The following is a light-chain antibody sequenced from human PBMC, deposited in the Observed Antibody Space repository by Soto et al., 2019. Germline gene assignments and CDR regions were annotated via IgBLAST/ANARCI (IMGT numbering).Light chain of an antibody. CDR2: DAS. J-gene: IGKJ3*01. CDR3: QQYDNLPLT. V-gene: IGKV1-33*01. CDR1: QDISNY. Sequence: DIQMTQSPSSLSASVGDRVTITCQASQDISNYLNWYQQKPEKAPKLLIYDASNLETGVTSRFSGSGSGTDFTFTISSLQPEDIATYYCQQYDNLPLTFGPGTKVDIK.